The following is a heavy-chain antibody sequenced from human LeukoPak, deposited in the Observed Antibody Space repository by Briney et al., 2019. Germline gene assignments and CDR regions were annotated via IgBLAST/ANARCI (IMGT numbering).Heavy chain of an antibody. Sequence: PGGSLRLSCAASGFTFSSYAMSWVRQAPGKGLEWVSAISGSGGSTYYADSVKGRFTISRDNSKNTLYLQMNSLRAEDTAVYYCAKDRTSGIVVVSPGTLWGQGTLVTVSP. J-gene: IGHJ4*02. D-gene: IGHD2-21*01. V-gene: IGHV3-23*01. CDR1: GFTFSSYA. CDR3: AKDRTSGIVVVSPGTL. CDR2: ISGSGGST.